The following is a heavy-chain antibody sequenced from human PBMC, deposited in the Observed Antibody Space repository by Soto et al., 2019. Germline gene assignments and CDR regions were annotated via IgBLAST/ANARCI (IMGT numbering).Heavy chain of an antibody. V-gene: IGHV4-34*01. CDR1: GGSFSGYY. Sequence: PSETLSLTCAVCGGSFSGYYWSWIRQPPGKGLEWIGEINHSGSTNYNPSLKSRVTISVDTSKNQFSLKLSSVTAADTAVYYCARGPYYDFWSGLPPGDNWFDPWGQGTLVTVSS. CDR2: INHSGST. J-gene: IGHJ5*02. CDR3: ARGPYYDFWSGLPPGDNWFDP. D-gene: IGHD3-3*01.